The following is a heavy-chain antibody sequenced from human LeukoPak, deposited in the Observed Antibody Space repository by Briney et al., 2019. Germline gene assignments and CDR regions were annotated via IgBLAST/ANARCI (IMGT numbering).Heavy chain of an antibody. D-gene: IGHD6-13*01. CDR2: IYYSGST. CDR3: ARTIAAAGDY. J-gene: IGHJ4*02. CDR1: GGSISSGGYY. V-gene: IGHV4-31*03. Sequence: SETLSLTCTVSGGSISSGGYYWSWIRQRPGKGLEWIGYIYYSGSTYYNPSLKSRVTISVDTSKNQFSLKLSSVTAADTAVYYCARTIAAAGDYWGQGTLVTVSS.